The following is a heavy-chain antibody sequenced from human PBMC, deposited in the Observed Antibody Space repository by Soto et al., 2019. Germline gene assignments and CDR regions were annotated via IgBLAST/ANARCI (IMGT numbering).Heavy chain of an antibody. Sequence: VKVSCKASGGTFSSYAISWVLEAPGEGLEWMGGIIPIFGTATYAQKFQGRVTITAAESTSTAYMELSSLRSEDTTVYYCASSAARLDNSGLSWFDPWGQGTLVTVSS. V-gene: IGHV1-69*13. D-gene: IGHD6-6*01. CDR1: GGTFSSYA. CDR2: IIPIFGTA. J-gene: IGHJ5*02. CDR3: ASSAARLDNSGLSWFDP.